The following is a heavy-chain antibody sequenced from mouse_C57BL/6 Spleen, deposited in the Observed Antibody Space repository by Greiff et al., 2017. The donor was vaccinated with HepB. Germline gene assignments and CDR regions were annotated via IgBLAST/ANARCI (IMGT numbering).Heavy chain of an antibody. CDR3: ARDYGSSYYFDV. V-gene: IGHV3-6*01. J-gene: IGHJ1*03. CDR2: ISYDGSN. CDR1: GYSITSGYY. Sequence: EVKLMESGPGLVKPSQSLSLTCSVTGYSITSGYYWNWIRQFPGNKLEWMGYISYDGSNNYNPSLKNRISITRDTSKNQFFLKLNSVTTEDTATYYCARDYGSSYYFDVWGTGTTVTVSS. D-gene: IGHD1-1*01.